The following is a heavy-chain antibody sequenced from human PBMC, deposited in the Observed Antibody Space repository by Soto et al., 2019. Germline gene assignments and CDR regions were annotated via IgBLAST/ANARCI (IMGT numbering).Heavy chain of an antibody. Sequence: SETLSLTCTVSGGSISSYYWSWIRQPPGKGLEWIGYIYYSGSTNYNPSLKSRVTISVDTSKNQFSLKLSSVTAADTAVYYCASPPLYGATEYYSYFDFCGQRLLGTVYS. D-gene: IGHD2-15*01. J-gene: IGHJ4*02. CDR2: IYYSGST. CDR3: ASPPLYGATEYYSYFDF. V-gene: IGHV4-59*01. CDR1: GGSISSYY.